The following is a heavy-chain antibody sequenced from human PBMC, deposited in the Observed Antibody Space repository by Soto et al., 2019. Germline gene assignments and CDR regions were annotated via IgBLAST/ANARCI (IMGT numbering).Heavy chain of an antibody. CDR1: GGTFSSYA. V-gene: IGHV1-69*13. J-gene: IGHJ4*02. CDR3: AKDPDLSIAVAGHFDY. CDR2: IIPIFGTA. Sequence: SVKVSCKASGGTFSSYAISWVRQAPGQGLEWMGGIIPIFGTANYAQKFQGRVTITADESTSTAYMELNSLRAEDTAVYYCAKDPDLSIAVAGHFDYWGQGTLVTVSS. D-gene: IGHD6-19*01.